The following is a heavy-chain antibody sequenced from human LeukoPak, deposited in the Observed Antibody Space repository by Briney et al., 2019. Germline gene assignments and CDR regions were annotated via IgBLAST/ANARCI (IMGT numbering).Heavy chain of an antibody. CDR3: AKDAGRAYSSSWFDY. J-gene: IGHJ4*02. CDR2: ISYDGSNK. D-gene: IGHD6-13*01. V-gene: IGHV3-30*18. CDR1: GFTFSSYG. Sequence: QTGRSLRLSCAASGFTFSSYGMHWVRQAPGKGLEWVAVISYDGSNKYYADSVKGRFTISRDNSKNTLYLQMNSLRAEDTAEYYCAKDAGRAYSSSWFDYWGQGTLVTVSS.